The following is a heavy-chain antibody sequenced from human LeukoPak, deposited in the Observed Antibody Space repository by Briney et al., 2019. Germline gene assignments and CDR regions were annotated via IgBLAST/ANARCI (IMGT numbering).Heavy chain of an antibody. J-gene: IGHJ4*02. CDR1: GFTFNNYA. V-gene: IGHV3-23*01. Sequence: PGGSLRLSCAASGFTFNNYAMYWVRQGPGKGLEWVSAISPSDGSTYYADSVKGRFTISRDNSKNTLYLQMNSLRAEDTAVYYCAKGSDRYYFEYWGQGTLVTVSS. CDR3: AKGSDRYYFEY. CDR2: ISPSDGST.